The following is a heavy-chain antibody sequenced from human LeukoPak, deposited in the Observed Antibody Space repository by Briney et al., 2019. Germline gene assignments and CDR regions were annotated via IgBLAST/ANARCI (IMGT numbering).Heavy chain of an antibody. CDR3: ARGNYYGSGSYYNEYIWFDP. J-gene: IGHJ5*02. D-gene: IGHD3-10*01. CDR1: GGFISSYY. CDR2: IYYSGST. Sequence: PSETLSLTCTVSGGFISSYYWSWIRQPPGKGLEWIGYIYYSGSTNYNPSLKSRVTISVDTSKNQFSLKLSSVTAADTAVYYCARGNYYGSGSYYNEYIWFDPWGQGTLVTVSS. V-gene: IGHV4-59*01.